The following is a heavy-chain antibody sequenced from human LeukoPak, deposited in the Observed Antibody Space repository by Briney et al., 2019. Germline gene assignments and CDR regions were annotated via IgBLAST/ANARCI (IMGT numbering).Heavy chain of an antibody. J-gene: IGHJ6*03. CDR2: INHSGST. D-gene: IGHD4-23*01. CDR1: GGSFSGYY. CDR3: ARLFYGGNPYYYYYMDV. V-gene: IGHV4-34*01. Sequence: PSETLSLTCAVYGGSFSGYYWSWIRQPPGKGLEWIGEINHSGSTNYNPSLKSRVTISVDTSKNQFSLKLSSVTAADTAVYYCARLFYGGNPYYYYYMDVWGKGTTVTVSS.